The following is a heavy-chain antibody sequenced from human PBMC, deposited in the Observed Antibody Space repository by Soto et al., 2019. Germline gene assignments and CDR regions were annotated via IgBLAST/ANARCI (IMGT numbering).Heavy chain of an antibody. D-gene: IGHD3-22*01. Sequence: SETLSLTCAVYGGSFSGYYWSWIRQPPGKGLEWIGEINHSGSTNYNPSLKSRVTISVDTSKNQFSLKLSSVTAADTAVYYCARVRRSGHYDSSAYRDYWGQGTLVTVSS. J-gene: IGHJ4*02. CDR3: ARVRRSGHYDSSAYRDY. V-gene: IGHV4-34*01. CDR2: INHSGST. CDR1: GGSFSGYY.